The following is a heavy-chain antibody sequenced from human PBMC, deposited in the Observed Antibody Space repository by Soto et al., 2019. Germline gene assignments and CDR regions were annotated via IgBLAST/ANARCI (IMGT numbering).Heavy chain of an antibody. D-gene: IGHD2-2*01. CDR1: GFTFSIYA. CDR2: ISYDGSNK. V-gene: IGHV3-30-3*01. CDR3: ARARLDTPALDY. Sequence: QVQLVESGGGVVQPGRSLRLSCAASGFTFSIYAMHWVRQAPGKGLEWVAVISYDGSNKYYADSVKGRFTISRDNSKNTRYLQMNSLRAEETAVYYCARARLDTPALDYWGQGTLVTVSS. J-gene: IGHJ4*02.